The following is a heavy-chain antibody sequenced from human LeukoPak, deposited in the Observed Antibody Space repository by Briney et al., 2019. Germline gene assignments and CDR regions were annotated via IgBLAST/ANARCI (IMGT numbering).Heavy chain of an antibody. CDR1: GGSISSDSFY. V-gene: IGHV4-39*01. CDR3: ARLCSGGDCYFDY. J-gene: IGHJ4*02. CDR2: IYYTGST. Sequence: SETLSLTCTVSGGSISSDSFYWGWIRQPPGKGLEWIATIYYTGSTYYFPSLKSRVTISADMSKNEFSLRLRSVSAADTAEYYCARLCSGGDCYFDYWGQGTLVTVSS. D-gene: IGHD2-21*02.